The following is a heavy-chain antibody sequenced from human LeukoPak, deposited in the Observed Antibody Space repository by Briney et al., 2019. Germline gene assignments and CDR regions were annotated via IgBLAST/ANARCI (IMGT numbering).Heavy chain of an antibody. D-gene: IGHD3-10*01. CDR3: ARGFYGSGSYSSPGFHAFDI. V-gene: IGHV4-59*12. CDR1: GGSISGYY. CDR2: IHSSGNT. Sequence: SETLSLTCTVSGGSISGYYWNWIRQPPGKGLEWLGYIHSSGNTRYNPSLRSRVTMSVDKSKNQFSLKLSSVTAADTAVYYCARGFYGSGSYSSPGFHAFDIWGQGTMVTVSS. J-gene: IGHJ3*02.